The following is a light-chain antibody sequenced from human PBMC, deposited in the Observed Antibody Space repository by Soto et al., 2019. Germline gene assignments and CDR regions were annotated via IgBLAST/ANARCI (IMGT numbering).Light chain of an antibody. CDR3: RHLNSYSPDT. V-gene: IGKV1-9*01. J-gene: IGKJ3*01. CDR1: QGISSY. CDR2: AAS. Sequence: DIQLTQSPSFLSASVGDRVTITCRASQGISSYLAWYQQKPGKAPKLLIFAASTLQNGVPSRFSGSGSGTEFTHTISSLQPEDFATYYCRHLNSYSPDTFGPGTKVDIK.